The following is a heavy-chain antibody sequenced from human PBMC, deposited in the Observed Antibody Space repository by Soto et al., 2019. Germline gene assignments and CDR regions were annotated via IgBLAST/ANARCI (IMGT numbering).Heavy chain of an antibody. CDR2: IIPIFGTA. J-gene: IGHJ4*02. CDR3: ARDGRYYYRGPYFDY. D-gene: IGHD1-26*01. CDR1: GGTFSSYA. V-gene: IGHV1-69*13. Sequence: SVKVSCKASGGTFSSYAISWVRQAPGQGLEWMGGIIPIFGTANYAQKFQGRVTITADESTSTAYMELSSLRAEDTAVYYCARDGRYYYRGPYFDYWGQGTLVTVSS.